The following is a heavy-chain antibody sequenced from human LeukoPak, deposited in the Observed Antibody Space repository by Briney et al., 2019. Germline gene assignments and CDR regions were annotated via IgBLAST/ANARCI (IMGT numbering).Heavy chain of an antibody. V-gene: IGHV4-59*02. D-gene: IGHD6-13*01. CDR1: GGSVTTYY. Sequence: SETLSLTCTVSGGSVTTYYWSWIRQFPGKRLEWIGHVHYRGSPDYNPSLTSRVTISVDTSKNQFSLRLTSVTAADTAVYYCATGHGPLSSWLVYWGQGTLVTVSS. CDR3: ATGHGPLSSWLVY. J-gene: IGHJ4*02. CDR2: VHYRGSP.